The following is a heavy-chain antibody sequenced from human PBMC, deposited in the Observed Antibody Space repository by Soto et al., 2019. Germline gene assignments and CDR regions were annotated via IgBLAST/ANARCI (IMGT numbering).Heavy chain of an antibody. CDR2: ISYDXXXX. CDR3: FGSSGC. J-gene: IGHJ1*01. Sequence: QVQLVESGGGVVEPGRSLRLSCAASGYTFSDHAMHWVGQAQGKGLEWLALISYDXXXXXXXDSVRGRFTISTDSSKXXXXXXXXXXXXXXXAVYYCFGSSGCWGQGTLVTVSS. CDR1: GYTFSDHA. D-gene: IGHD3-16*01. V-gene: IGHV3-30*04.